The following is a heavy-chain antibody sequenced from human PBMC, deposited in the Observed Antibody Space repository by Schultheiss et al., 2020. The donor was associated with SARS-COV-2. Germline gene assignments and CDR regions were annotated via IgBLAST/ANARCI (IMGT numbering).Heavy chain of an antibody. J-gene: IGHJ4*02. D-gene: IGHD6-19*01. CDR2: MSTDGTKE. Sequence: GGSLRLSCATSGFTFSSYEVHWVRQAPGKGLDWVAVMSTDGTKEYYIGSVKGRFTVSRDESKNTAYLQMDSLRPEDTAVYYCARVRGWYGLFDFWGQGTQVTVSS. CDR3: ARVRGWYGLFDF. CDR1: GFTFSSYE. V-gene: IGHV3-30*03.